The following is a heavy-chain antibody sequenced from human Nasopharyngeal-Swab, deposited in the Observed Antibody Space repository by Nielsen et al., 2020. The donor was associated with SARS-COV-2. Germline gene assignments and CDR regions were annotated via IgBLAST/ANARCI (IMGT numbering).Heavy chain of an antibody. Sequence: GESLKISCAATGSTFRRCSMSWVRQAPGKGLEWVSAISVSGSSTYYADSVKGRFTISRDNSQNTLYLQMSSLRVEDTAVYYCAKESGSYLYYYYGMDVWGQGTTVTVSS. D-gene: IGHD1-26*01. CDR2: ISVSGSST. V-gene: IGHV3-23*01. CDR1: GSTFRRCS. CDR3: AKESGSYLYYYYGMDV. J-gene: IGHJ6*02.